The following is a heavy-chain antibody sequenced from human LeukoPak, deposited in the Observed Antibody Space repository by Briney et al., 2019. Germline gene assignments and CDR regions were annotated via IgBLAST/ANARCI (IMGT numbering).Heavy chain of an antibody. J-gene: IGHJ6*02. CDR2: TSDSGTTT. D-gene: IGHD3-10*01. CDR1: EFTFSSFA. CDR3: AKGGSGFGFYYGMDV. V-gene: IGHV3-23*01. Sequence: GGSLRLSCAASEFTFSSFAMNWVRQAPGKGLERVSGTSDSGTTTYYADSVKGRFTMSRDNSKKTLFLQMDSLRAEDTAVYYCAKGGSGFGFYYGMDVWGQGTTVTVSS.